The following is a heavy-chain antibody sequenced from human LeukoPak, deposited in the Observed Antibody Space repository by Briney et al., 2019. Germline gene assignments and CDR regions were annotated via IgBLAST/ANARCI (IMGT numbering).Heavy chain of an antibody. V-gene: IGHV1-8*03. Sequence: AASLKVSCKASGYTFTNYHINWVRQAPGQGLEWMGWINPNTGDRGYAQEFQGRVSITSDTSISTAYMELESPRSEDTAVYFCARTTSLTASGYDYWGQGTLVTVSS. CDR2: INPNTGDR. CDR3: ARTTSLTASGYDY. CDR1: GYTFTNYH. D-gene: IGHD4-17*01. J-gene: IGHJ4*02.